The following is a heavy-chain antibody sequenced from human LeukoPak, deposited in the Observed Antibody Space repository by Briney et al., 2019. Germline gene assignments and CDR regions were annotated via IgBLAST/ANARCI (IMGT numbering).Heavy chain of an antibody. V-gene: IGHV4-31*03. D-gene: IGHD2-2*01. CDR1: GGSISSGTYF. CDR2: IHYSGST. J-gene: IGHJ5*02. CDR3: ARDGCSGPSCHGNWFDP. Sequence: SETLSLTCTVSGGSISSGTYFWSWIRQHPGKGLEWIGYIHYSGSTYNNPSLKSRVTISVVTSKNQFSLKLSSVTAADTAVYYCARDGCSGPSCHGNWFDPWGQGTLVTVSS.